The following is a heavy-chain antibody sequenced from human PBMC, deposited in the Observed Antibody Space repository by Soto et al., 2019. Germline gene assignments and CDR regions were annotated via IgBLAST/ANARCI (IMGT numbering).Heavy chain of an antibody. CDR1: GGTFSSYA. V-gene: IGHV1-69*13. J-gene: IGHJ6*02. CDR2: IIPIFGTA. Sequence: SVKVSCKASGGTFSSYAISWVRQAPGQGLEWMGGIIPIFGTANYAQKFQGRVTITADESTSTAYMELSSLRSEDTAVYYCARTYYYDSRDYYGMDVWGQGTTVTVSS. CDR3: ARTYYYDSRDYYGMDV. D-gene: IGHD3-22*01.